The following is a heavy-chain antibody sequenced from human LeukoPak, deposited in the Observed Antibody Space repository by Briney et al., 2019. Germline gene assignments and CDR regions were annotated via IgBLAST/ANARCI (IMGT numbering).Heavy chain of an antibody. V-gene: IGHV1-2*06. Sequence: ASVKVSCKASGYTFTGYYMHWVRQAPGQGLEWMGRINPNSGGTNYAQKFQGRVTMTRDTSISTAYMELSRLRSDDTAVYYCAMPYYDFWSGYYRFDYWGQGTLVTVSS. J-gene: IGHJ4*02. CDR3: AMPYYDFWSGYYRFDY. CDR1: GYTFTGYY. CDR2: INPNSGGT. D-gene: IGHD3-3*01.